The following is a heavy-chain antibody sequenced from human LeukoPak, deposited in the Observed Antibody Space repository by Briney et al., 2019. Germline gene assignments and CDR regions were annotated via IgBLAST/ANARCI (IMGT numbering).Heavy chain of an antibody. CDR3: ARAYSSSWYFNWFDP. Sequence: SETLSLTCTVSGYSISSGYFWGWIRQPPGKGLEWIGTIYHSGSTYYNASLESRVTISVDMSKNQFSLKLSSVTAADTAVYYCARAYSSSWYFNWFDPWGQGTLVTVSS. J-gene: IGHJ5*02. CDR2: IYHSGST. D-gene: IGHD6-13*01. V-gene: IGHV4-38-2*02. CDR1: GYSISSGYF.